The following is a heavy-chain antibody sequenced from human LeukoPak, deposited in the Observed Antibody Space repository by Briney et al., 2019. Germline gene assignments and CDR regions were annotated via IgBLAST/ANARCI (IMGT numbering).Heavy chain of an antibody. Sequence: SETLSLTCTVSGGSISSYYWSWVRQPARKGLEWIGRIYTSGSTNYNPSLKSRVTMSVDTSKNQFSLKLSSVTAADTAVYYCARDYGDYGAFDIWGQGAMVTVSS. CDR3: ARDYGDYGAFDI. V-gene: IGHV4-4*07. CDR1: GGSISSYY. D-gene: IGHD4-17*01. CDR2: IYTSGST. J-gene: IGHJ3*02.